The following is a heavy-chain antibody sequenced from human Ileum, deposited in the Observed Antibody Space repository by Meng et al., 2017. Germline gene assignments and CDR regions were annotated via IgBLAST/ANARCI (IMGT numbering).Heavy chain of an antibody. Sequence: QVMLAESGPGLWKPSGTLSLTCAVSGVSISSAIWWGWVRQPPGKGLEWIGEIFQSGSTNYNPSLKSRVSISVDKSKNHLSLSLSSVTAADTAVYYCAKAAAYNLDIWGQGALVTVSS. CDR1: GVSISSAIW. J-gene: IGHJ4*02. D-gene: IGHD1-14*01. V-gene: IGHV4-4*02. CDR3: AKAAAYNLDI. CDR2: IFQSGST.